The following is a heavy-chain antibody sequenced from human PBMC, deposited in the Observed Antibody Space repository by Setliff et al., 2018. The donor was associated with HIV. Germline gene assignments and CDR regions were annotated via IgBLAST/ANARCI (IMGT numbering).Heavy chain of an antibody. CDR3: ARSSRGSLRDLAY. D-gene: IGHD2-21*02. CDR1: GGSISNYY. V-gene: IGHV4-59*08. J-gene: IGHJ4*02. Sequence: SETLSLTCTVSGGSISNYYWSWIRQPPGKGLEWIGCGYYSGITHYDPSLKSRVSISVDASKNQFSLRLNSVTVADTAVYFCARSSRGSLRDLAYWGPGTLVTVSS. CDR2: GYYSGIT.